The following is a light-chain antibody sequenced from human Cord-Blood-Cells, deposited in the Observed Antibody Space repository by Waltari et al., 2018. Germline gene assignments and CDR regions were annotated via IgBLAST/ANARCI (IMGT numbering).Light chain of an antibody. CDR2: EVR. CDR1: STDVGRYNH. CDR3: SSYTSSSTVV. V-gene: IGLV2-18*02. J-gene: IGLJ2*01. Sequence: QSALTQPPSVSASPGQSVTISSTRTSTDVGRYNHVSWYQQPPGTAPKHMIYEVRNRASGVPDRFYGSKSGNTASLTISGLQADDEADYYCSSYTSSSTVVVGGGTKLTVL.